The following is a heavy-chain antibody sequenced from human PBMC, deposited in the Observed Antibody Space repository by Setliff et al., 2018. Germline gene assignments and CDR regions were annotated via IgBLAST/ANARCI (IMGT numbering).Heavy chain of an antibody. CDR1: GLTLTPYT. V-gene: IGHV3-21*01. CDR3: ARHKYTHYMDV. D-gene: IGHD2-2*02. Sequence: PGGSLRLSCAASGLTLTPYTMTWVRQAPGKGPEWVSSISDTSAFIYYVDSVKGRFNISRDNAKNSLSLQMNSLRAEDTAVYYCARHKYTHYMDVWDKGATVTVSS. J-gene: IGHJ6*03. CDR2: ISDTSAFI.